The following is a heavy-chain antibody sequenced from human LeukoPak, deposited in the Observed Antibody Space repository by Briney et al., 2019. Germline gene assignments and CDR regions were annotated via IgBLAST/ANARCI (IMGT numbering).Heavy chain of an antibody. V-gene: IGHV3-23*01. D-gene: IGHD3-10*01. CDR1: GFTFSSYW. CDR3: AKDTLALWFGELLFGGLDY. J-gene: IGHJ4*02. Sequence: GGSLRLSCAASGFTFSSYWMSWVRQAPGKGLEWFSAISGSGGSTYYADSVKGRFTISRDNSKNTLYLQMNSLRAEDTAVYYCAKDTLALWFGELLFGGLDYWGQGTLVTVSS. CDR2: ISGSGGST.